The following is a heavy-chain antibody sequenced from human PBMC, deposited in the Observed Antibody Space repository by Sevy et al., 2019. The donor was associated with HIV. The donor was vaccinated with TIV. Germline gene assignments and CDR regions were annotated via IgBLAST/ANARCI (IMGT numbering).Heavy chain of an antibody. V-gene: IGHV3-21*01. CDR3: ARDSRYYDILTGYRPTYGMDV. CDR2: ISSSSSYI. CDR1: GFTFSSYS. J-gene: IGHJ6*02. Sequence: GGSLRLSCAASGFTFSSYSMNWVRQAPGKGLEWVSSISSSSSYIYYADSVKGRFTISRDNAKNSLYLQMNSLRAEDTAVYYCARDSRYYDILTGYRPTYGMDVWGQGTTVIVS. D-gene: IGHD3-9*01.